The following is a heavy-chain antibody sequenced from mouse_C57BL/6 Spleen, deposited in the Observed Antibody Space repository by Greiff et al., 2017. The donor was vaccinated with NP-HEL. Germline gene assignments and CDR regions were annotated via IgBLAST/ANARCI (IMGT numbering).Heavy chain of an antibody. J-gene: IGHJ3*01. CDR1: GYTFTEYT. Sequence: QVQLKESGAELVKPGASVKLSCKASGYTFTEYTIHWVKQRSGQGLEWIGWFYPGSGSIKYNEKFKDKATLTADKSSSTVYMELSILTSENSAVYFCARHEEETSYISPAWFAFGGQGTLVTVSA. CDR2: FYPGSGSI. V-gene: IGHV1-62-2*01. D-gene: IGHD2-12*01. CDR3: ARHEEETSYISPAWFAF.